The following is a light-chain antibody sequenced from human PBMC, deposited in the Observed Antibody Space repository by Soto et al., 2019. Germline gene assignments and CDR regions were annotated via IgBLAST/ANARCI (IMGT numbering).Light chain of an antibody. J-gene: IGLJ1*01. V-gene: IGLV3-25*02. CDR2: KDS. Sequence: SYELTQPPSVSVSPGQMARITCSGAALPKQYAYWYQQKPGQAPVLAIYKDSERPSGIPERFSGSSSGTTVTLTISGVQAEDEADYYCQSADSSGTYYVFGTGTKLTVL. CDR1: ALPKQY. CDR3: QSADSSGTYYV.